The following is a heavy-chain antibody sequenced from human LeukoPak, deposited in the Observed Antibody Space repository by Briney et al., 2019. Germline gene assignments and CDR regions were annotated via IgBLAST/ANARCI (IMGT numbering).Heavy chain of an antibody. CDR2: IYTSGVT. V-gene: IGHV4-4*07. J-gene: IGHJ4*02. CDR3: ARQDSKVGAYTGPYYFDY. Sequence: SETLSLTCIVSGVSIRGYYWNWVRQPAGKGLEWIGRIYTSGVTDDNPSLKSRVTLSVDTSNNQVSLKLTSVTAADTAVYYCARQDSKVGAYTGPYYFDYWGQGVLVTVSS. D-gene: IGHD1-26*01. CDR1: GVSIRGYY.